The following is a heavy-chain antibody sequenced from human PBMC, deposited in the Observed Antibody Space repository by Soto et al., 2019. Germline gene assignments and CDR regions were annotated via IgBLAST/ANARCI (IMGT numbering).Heavy chain of an antibody. J-gene: IGHJ6*03. CDR2: IYYSGST. CDR3: ARGIRNFIGGSYYYYMDV. CDR1: GGSISSGGYY. V-gene: IGHV4-61*08. Sequence: SETLSLTCTVSGGSISSGGYYWSWIRQHPGKGLEWIGYIYYSGSTNYNPSLKSRVTISVDTSKKQFSLKLSSVTAADTAVYSCARGIRNFIGGSYYYYMDVWGKGTTVTVSS. D-gene: IGHD1-7*01.